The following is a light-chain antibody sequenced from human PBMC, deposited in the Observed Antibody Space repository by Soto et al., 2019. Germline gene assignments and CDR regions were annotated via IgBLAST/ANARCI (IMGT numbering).Light chain of an antibody. J-gene: IGLJ2*01. V-gene: IGLV3-10*01. CDR3: YPTDSSNQQRV. CDR1: VLPKKY. CDR2: EDT. Sequence: SYELTQPPSVSVSPGQTASITCSGDVLPKKYVYWYHQKSGQAPVLVIYEDTKRPSGSPEKFSGSNTRTMATLTISGAQVEDEGDYYCYPTDSSNQQRVFGGGTKLTVL.